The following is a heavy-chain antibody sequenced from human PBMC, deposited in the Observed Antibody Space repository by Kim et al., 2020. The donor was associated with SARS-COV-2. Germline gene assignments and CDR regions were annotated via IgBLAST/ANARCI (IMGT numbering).Heavy chain of an antibody. D-gene: IGHD5-12*01. J-gene: IGHJ4*02. CDR3: ARDQGIVATISGDFDY. Sequence: SVKGRFTISRDNSKNTLYLQMNSLRAEDTAVYYCARDQGIVATISGDFDYWGQGTLVTVSS. V-gene: IGHV3-30*01.